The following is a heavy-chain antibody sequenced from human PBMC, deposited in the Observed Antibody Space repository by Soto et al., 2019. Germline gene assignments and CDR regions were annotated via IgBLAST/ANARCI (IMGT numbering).Heavy chain of an antibody. CDR1: GGTFSSYA. CDR3: ARDPYDFWSGYQYYYGMEV. D-gene: IGHD3-3*01. CDR2: IIPIFGTA. Sequence: QVQLVQSGAEVKKPGSSVKVSCKASGGTFSSYAISWVRQAPGQGLEWMGGIIPIFGTANYAQKFQGRVTITADKSTSTAYMELSSLRSEDTAVYYCARDPYDFWSGYQYYYGMEVWGQGTTVTVSS. V-gene: IGHV1-69*06. J-gene: IGHJ6*02.